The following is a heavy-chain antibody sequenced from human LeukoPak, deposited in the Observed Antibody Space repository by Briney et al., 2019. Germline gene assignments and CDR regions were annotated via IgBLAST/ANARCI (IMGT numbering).Heavy chain of an antibody. Sequence: ASVKVSCKTSGYPFSSYYMHWVRQPPGQGLEWMGIFEPISGTKRVAEKFQGRVNMTRDTATSTVYMELSSLRPEDTAMYYCARDKEEVAHYDWFDPWGQGTQVTVSS. D-gene: IGHD3-10*01. CDR3: ARDKEEVAHYDWFDP. CDR2: FEPISGTK. J-gene: IGHJ5*02. CDR1: GYPFSSYY. V-gene: IGHV1-46*01.